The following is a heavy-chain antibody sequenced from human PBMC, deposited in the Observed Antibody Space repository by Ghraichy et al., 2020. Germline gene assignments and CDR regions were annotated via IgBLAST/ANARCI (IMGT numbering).Heavy chain of an antibody. D-gene: IGHD1-26*01. CDR2: IYYSGST. CDR3: ARVGGPGNLYYYGMDV. Sequence: ETLSLTCTVSGGSISSYYWSWIRQPPGKGLEWIGYIYYSGSTNYNPSLKSRLTISVDTSKNQFSLKLSSVTAADTAVYYCARVGGPGNLYYYGMDVWGQGTTVTVSS. J-gene: IGHJ6*02. V-gene: IGHV4-59*01. CDR1: GGSISSYY.